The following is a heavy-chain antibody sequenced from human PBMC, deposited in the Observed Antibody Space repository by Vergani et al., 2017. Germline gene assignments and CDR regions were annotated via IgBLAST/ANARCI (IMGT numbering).Heavy chain of an antibody. D-gene: IGHD3-22*01. J-gene: IGHJ4*02. CDR3: ARGLDYYDSSTIIDY. Sequence: EVQLVESGGGLVQPGGSLRLSCAASGFTFSSYWMHWVRQAPGKGLAWVSRINSDGSSTSYADSVKGRFTISRDNAKNTLYLQMNSLRAEDTAVYYCARGLDYYDSSTIIDYWGQGTLVTVSS. V-gene: IGHV3-74*01. CDR1: GFTFSSYW. CDR2: INSDGSST.